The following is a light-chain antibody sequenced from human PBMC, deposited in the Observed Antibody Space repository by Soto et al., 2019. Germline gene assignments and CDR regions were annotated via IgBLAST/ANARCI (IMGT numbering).Light chain of an antibody. CDR2: DAS. CDR3: QQRSNWQGFT. V-gene: IGKV3-11*01. CDR1: QSVSSY. Sequence: EIVLTQSPVTLSLSPGERATLSCRASQSVSSYLAWYQQKPGQAPRLLIYDASNRATGIPARFSGSGSGTDFTLTISSLEPEDFAVYYCQQRSNWQGFTFGPGTKVDIK. J-gene: IGKJ3*01.